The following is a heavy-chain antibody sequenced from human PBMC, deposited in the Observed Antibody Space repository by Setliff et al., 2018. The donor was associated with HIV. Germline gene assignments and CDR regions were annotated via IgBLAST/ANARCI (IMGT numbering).Heavy chain of an antibody. CDR1: GFTFSSYP. J-gene: IGHJ1*01. CDR2: INQDGTAT. Sequence: PGGSLRLSCAVSGFTFSSYPMTWVRQAPGKGLEWVANINQDGTATFYVDSVQGRFTISRDNAQNSLPLQMNSLRAEDTAVYYCARDSSSWSWAEYFQFWGQGTPVTVSS. V-gene: IGHV3-7*01. D-gene: IGHD6-13*01. CDR3: ARDSSSWSWAEYFQF.